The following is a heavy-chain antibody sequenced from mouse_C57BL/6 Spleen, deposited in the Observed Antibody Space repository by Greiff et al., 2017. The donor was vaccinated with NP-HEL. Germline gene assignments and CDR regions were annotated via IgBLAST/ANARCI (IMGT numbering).Heavy chain of an antibody. J-gene: IGHJ3*01. CDR2: ISSGSSTI. CDR1: GFTFSDYG. Sequence: EVQGVESGGGLVKPVGSLKLSCAASGFTFSDYGMHWVRQAPEKGLEWVAYISSGSSTIYYADTVKGRFTISRDNAKNTLFLQMTSLRSEDTAMYYCARSWAYYSNYGFAYWGQGTLVTVSA. CDR3: ARSWAYYSNYGFAY. V-gene: IGHV5-17*01. D-gene: IGHD2-5*01.